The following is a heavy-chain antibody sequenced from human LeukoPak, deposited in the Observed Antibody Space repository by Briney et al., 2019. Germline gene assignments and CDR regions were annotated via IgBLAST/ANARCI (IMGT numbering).Heavy chain of an antibody. J-gene: IGHJ6*03. CDR3: ARVTALYYYMDV. CDR1: GYTFTSYG. Sequence: ASVKVSCKASGYTFTSYGISWARQAPGQGLEWMGWISTYKGNTNYAQKLQGRVTMTTDTSTSTVYMELRSLRSDDTAVYYCARVTALYYYMDVWGKGTTVTVSS. V-gene: IGHV1-18*01. CDR2: ISTYKGNT.